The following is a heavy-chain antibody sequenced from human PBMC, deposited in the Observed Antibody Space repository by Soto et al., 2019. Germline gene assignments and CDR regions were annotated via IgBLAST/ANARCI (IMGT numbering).Heavy chain of an antibody. D-gene: IGHD1-1*01. Sequence: PSETLSLTCTVSGASITDSYWSWFRQPPGKGLEVIGYIYDKGPTKDINYNPSLKSRVTMSIDTSKNQFSVELRSVTAADTAVYYCVKTARLFDYWGRGTLVTVSS. CDR3: VKTARLFDY. CDR1: GASITDSY. V-gene: IGHV4-59*12. CDR2: IYDKGPT. J-gene: IGHJ4*02.